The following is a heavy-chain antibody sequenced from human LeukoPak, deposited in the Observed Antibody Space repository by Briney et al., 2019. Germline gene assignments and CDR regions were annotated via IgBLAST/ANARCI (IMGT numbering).Heavy chain of an antibody. Sequence: SETLSLTCAVSGDYISSSSYYWGWIRQSPGTGLEWIGDIYHSGRTYYNPSLKSRVAISIDTSKNQFSLRLRSMTATDTAVFYCARRRYYDSTGYFEWGRGTLVTVSS. CDR1: GDYISSSSYY. CDR2: IYHSGRT. J-gene: IGHJ1*01. D-gene: IGHD3-22*01. V-gene: IGHV4-39*01. CDR3: ARRRYYDSTGYFE.